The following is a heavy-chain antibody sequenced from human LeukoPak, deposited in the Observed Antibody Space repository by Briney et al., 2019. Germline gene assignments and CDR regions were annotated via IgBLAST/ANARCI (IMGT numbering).Heavy chain of an antibody. V-gene: IGHV4-61*01. CDR3: ARGSLWTPL. D-gene: IGHD2-21*01. J-gene: IGHJ4*02. CDR2: IYYSGST. Sequence: SETLSLTCTVSGGSVSSGSYYWSWIRQPPGKGLEWIGYIYYSGSTNYNPSLKSRVTISVDTSKNQFSLKLSSVTAADTAVYHCARGSLWTPLWGQGTLVTVSS. CDR1: GGSVSSGSYY.